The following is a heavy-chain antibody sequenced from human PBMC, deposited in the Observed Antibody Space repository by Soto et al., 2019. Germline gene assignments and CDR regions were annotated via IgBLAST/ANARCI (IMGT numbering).Heavy chain of an antibody. CDR2: ISGSGGST. D-gene: IGHD3-10*01. J-gene: IGHJ4*02. CDR3: AKDSFPSLLWFGELLY. V-gene: IGHV3-23*01. CDR1: GFTFSSYA. Sequence: GGSLRLSCAASGFTFSSYAMSWVRQAPGKGLEWVSAISGSGGSTYYADSVKGRFTISRDNSKNTLYLQMNSLRAEDTAVYYCAKDSFPSLLWFGELLYWGQGTLVTVSS.